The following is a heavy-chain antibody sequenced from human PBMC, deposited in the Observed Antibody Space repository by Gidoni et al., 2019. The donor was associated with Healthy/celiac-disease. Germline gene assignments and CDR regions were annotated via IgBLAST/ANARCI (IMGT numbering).Heavy chain of an antibody. J-gene: IGHJ4*02. Sequence: EVQLVESGGALVKPGRSLRGTCTTTGFTFGDYAMILFRQAPGKGLGWVCCSRSKAYGGTTEYAASVKGRFTISRDVSKSIAYLQMNSLKTEDTAVYYCTPLWGLSDSPDYWGQGTLVTVSS. CDR3: TPLWGLSDSPDY. CDR2: SRSKAYGGTT. CDR1: GFTFGDYA. V-gene: IGHV3-49*05. D-gene: IGHD3-16*01.